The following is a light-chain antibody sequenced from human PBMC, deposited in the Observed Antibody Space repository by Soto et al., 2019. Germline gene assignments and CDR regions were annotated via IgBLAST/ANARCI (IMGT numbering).Light chain of an antibody. V-gene: IGLV2-11*01. CDR2: DVS. CDR1: SSDFGGYNY. CDR3: CSYAGPYSWV. J-gene: IGLJ3*02. Sequence: QSVLTQPRSVSGSPGQSVTISCTGTSSDFGGYNYVSWYQQHPGKAPKLMISDVSKRPSGVPDRFSGSKSGNTASLTISGLQAEDEADYSCCSYAGPYSWVFGGGTKLTVL.